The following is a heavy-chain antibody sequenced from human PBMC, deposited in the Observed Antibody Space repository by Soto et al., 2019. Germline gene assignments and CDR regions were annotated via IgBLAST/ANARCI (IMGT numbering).Heavy chain of an antibody. V-gene: IGHV3-7*01. J-gene: IGHJ4*02. CDR1: GFTFSSYW. D-gene: IGHD5-12*01. CDR3: ASGGSGYDPTATFDY. CDR2: IKQDGSEK. Sequence: GGSLRLSCAASGFTFSSYWMSWVRQAPGKGLEWVANIKQDGSEKYYVDSVKGRFTISRDNAKNSLYLQMNSLRAEDTAVYYCASGGSGYDPTATFDYWGQGTLVTVSS.